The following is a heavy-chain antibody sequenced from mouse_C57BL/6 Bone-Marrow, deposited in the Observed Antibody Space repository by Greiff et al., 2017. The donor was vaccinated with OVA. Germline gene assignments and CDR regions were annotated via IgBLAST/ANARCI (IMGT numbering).Heavy chain of an antibody. CDR3: ARHGDDYFDY. D-gene: IGHD2-3*01. V-gene: IGHV5-15*01. CDR1: GFTFSDYG. CDR2: ISNLAYSI. Sequence: DVKLVESGGGLVQPGGSLKLSCAASGFTFSDYGMAWVRQAPRKGPEWVAFISNLAYSIYYADTVTGRFTISRENAKNTLYLDMSSLRSEDTAMYYCARHGDDYFDYWGQGTTLTVSS. J-gene: IGHJ2*01.